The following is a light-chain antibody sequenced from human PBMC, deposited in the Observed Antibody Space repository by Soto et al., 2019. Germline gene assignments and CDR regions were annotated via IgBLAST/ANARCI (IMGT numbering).Light chain of an antibody. J-gene: IGKJ2*01. CDR2: GAS. CDR1: QNVHSN. V-gene: IGKV3-15*01. CDR3: QHLNNWPSYT. Sequence: EIVMTQSPATLTASPGXRAALSCRASQNVHSNLAWYQQKPGQAPRLLIYGASTRDTGVPARFSGSGSGTEFTLTISSLQPEDFAIYYCQHLNNWPSYTFSQGTKVDIK.